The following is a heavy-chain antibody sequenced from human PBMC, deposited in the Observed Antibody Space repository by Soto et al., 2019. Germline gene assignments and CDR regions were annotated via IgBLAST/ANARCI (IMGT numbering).Heavy chain of an antibody. CDR2: ISAYNGNT. CDR1: GYTFTSYG. Sequence: ASVKVCCKASGYTFTSYGSSWVRQSHGQGLEWMGWISAYNGNTNYAQKLQGRVTMTTDTSTSTAYMELRSLRSDDTAVYYCARDPPTTGVYYYYGMDVWGQGTTVTVSS. D-gene: IGHD1-26*01. CDR3: ARDPPTTGVYYYYGMDV. V-gene: IGHV1-18*01. J-gene: IGHJ6*02.